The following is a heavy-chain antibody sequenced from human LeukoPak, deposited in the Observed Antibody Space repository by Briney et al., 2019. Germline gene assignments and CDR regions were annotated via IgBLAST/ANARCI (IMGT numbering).Heavy chain of an antibody. Sequence: GGSLRLSCAASGFTFSSYWMSWVRQAPGKGPEWVANIKQDGSDKYYADSVKGRFTVSRDNAKNSLYPQMNSLRAEDTAVYYCTSLRTAVPHAGEAYDIWGQGTLVTVSS. CDR3: TSLRTAVPHAGEAYDI. CDR1: GFTFSSYW. J-gene: IGHJ3*02. D-gene: IGHD2-2*01. CDR2: IKQDGSDK. V-gene: IGHV3-7*01.